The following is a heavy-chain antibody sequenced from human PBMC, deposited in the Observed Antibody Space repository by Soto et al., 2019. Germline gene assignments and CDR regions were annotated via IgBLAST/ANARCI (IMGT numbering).Heavy chain of an antibody. CDR1: GFTFSTYG. CDR2: TTYDGSDK. D-gene: IGHD4-17*01. J-gene: IGHJ4*02. V-gene: IGHV3-30*18. Sequence: QVQLVESGGGVVQPGRSLGLSCAASGFTFSTYGMHWVRQAPGKGLEWVAFTTYDGSDKYYADSVKGRFTISRDNSLNTLHLQMNSLGTEDQAGYYGAEGDYGDYSQLDYWGQGTLVTVSS. CDR3: AEGDYGDYSQLDY.